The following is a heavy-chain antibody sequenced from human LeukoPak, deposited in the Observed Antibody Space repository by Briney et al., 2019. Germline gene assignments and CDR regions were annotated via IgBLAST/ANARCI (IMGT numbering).Heavy chain of an antibody. CDR3: ARESFAARWD. V-gene: IGHV3-66*01. Sequence: GGSLRLSCAASEFSVGSNYMTWVRQAPGKGLEWVSLIYSGGSTYYADSVKGRFTISRDNAKNSLYLQMNSLTAEDTAVYYCARESFAARWDWGQGTLVTVSS. D-gene: IGHD6-6*01. CDR1: EFSVGSNY. CDR2: IYSGGST. J-gene: IGHJ4*02.